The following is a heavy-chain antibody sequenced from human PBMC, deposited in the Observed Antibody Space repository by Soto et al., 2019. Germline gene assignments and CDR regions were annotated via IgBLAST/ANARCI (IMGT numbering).Heavy chain of an antibody. Sequence: GGSLRLSCAASGFTFSNYAMNWVRQAPGKGLEWVSYISHKSSAIYHADSVKGRFTISRDNAKNSLYLQMNSLRDEDTAVYYCARDPYPSTTVTIMDYWGQGTLVTVSS. J-gene: IGHJ4*02. D-gene: IGHD4-17*01. CDR2: ISHKSSAI. V-gene: IGHV3-48*02. CDR1: GFTFSNYA. CDR3: ARDPYPSTTVTIMDY.